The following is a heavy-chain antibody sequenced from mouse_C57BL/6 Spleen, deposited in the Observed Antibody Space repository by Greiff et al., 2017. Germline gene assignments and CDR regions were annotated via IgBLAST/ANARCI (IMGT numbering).Heavy chain of an antibody. D-gene: IGHD1-1*01. CDR1: GISITTGNYR. J-gene: IGHJ4*01. Sequence: EVKLMESGPGLVKPSQTVFLTCTVTGISITTGNYRWSWIRQFPGNKLEWIGYIYYSGTITYNPSLTSRTTIISDTPKNQFFLEMNSLTAEDTATYYCARRNYYDAMDYWGQGTSVTVSS. CDR2: IYYSGTI. V-gene: IGHV3-5*01. CDR3: ARRNYYDAMDY.